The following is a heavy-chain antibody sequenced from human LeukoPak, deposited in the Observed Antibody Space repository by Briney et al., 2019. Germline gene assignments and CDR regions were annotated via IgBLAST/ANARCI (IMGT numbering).Heavy chain of an antibody. Sequence: GGSLRLSCAASGFTFSSYWMSWVRQAPGKGLEWVANIKQDGSEKYYVDSVKGRFTISRDNAKNSLYLQMNSLRAEDTAVYYCARATTVTTHFYYYYYMDVWGKGTTVTISS. V-gene: IGHV3-7*01. D-gene: IGHD4-17*01. CDR1: GFTFSSYW. J-gene: IGHJ6*03. CDR2: IKQDGSEK. CDR3: ARATTVTTHFYYYYYMDV.